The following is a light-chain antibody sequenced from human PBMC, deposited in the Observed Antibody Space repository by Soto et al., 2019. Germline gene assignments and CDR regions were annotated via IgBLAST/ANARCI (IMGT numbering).Light chain of an antibody. CDR2: DAS. CDR1: QSVGSTY. CDR3: QQYNILPPIT. Sequence: VMTESPVTLYISPGERATLSCRASQSVGSTYLAWYQQKPGQAPRLLIYDASTRATDIPARFSGSGSGTEFTLTISGLQSEDFAVYYCQQYNILPPITFGQVTLLEVK. J-gene: IGKJ5*01. V-gene: IGKV3D-15*01.